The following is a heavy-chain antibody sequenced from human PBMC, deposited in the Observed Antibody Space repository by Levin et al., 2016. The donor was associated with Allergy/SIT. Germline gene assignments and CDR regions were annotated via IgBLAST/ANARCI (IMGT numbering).Heavy chain of an antibody. CDR2: IYYSWNT. V-gene: IGHV4-31*03. CDR1: GGSISSGAYS. CDR3: ARETIHWGLDT. J-gene: IGHJ4*02. Sequence: SETLSLTCTVSGGSISSGAYSWNWIRQHPGKGLEWIGYIYYSWNTFYNPSLKSRVTISLDTSKNQFSLTLQSLTAADTAVFYCARETIHWGLDTWGQGTLVTVSS. D-gene: IGHD7-27*01.